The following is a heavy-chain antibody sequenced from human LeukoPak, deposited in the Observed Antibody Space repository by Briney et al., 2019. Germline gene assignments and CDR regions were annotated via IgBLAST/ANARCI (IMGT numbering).Heavy chain of an antibody. CDR1: GGSISSSSYY. V-gene: IGHV4-39*07. J-gene: IGHJ3*02. Sequence: SETLSLTCTVSGGSISSSSYYWGWIRQPPGKGLEWIGSIYYSGSTYYNPSLKSRVTISVDTSKNQFSLKLSSVTAADTAVYYCAREGLENGPAFDIWGQGTMVTVSS. CDR3: AREGLENGPAFDI. CDR2: IYYSGST. D-gene: IGHD3-3*01.